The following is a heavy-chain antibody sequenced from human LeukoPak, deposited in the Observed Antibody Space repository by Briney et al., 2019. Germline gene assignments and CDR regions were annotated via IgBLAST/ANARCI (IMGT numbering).Heavy chain of an antibody. CDR2: IYYGGST. V-gene: IGHV4-59*12. Sequence: PSETLSLTCTVSGGSISSYYCSWIRQPPGKGLEWIGYIYYGGSTNYNPSLKSRVTISVDTSKNQFSLKLSSVTAADTAVYYCARDHGQSTLLNWGQGTLVTVSS. J-gene: IGHJ4*02. CDR1: GGSISSYY. CDR3: ARDHGQSTLLN. D-gene: IGHD1-26*01.